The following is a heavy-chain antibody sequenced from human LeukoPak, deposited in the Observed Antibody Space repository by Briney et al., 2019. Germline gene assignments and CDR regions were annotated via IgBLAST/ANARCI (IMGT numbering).Heavy chain of an antibody. J-gene: IGHJ4*02. CDR1: GFTFSSYA. CDR3: AKSCREGGSGSLYGDY. D-gene: IGHD3-10*01. V-gene: IGHV3-23*01. CDR2: ISGSGGST. Sequence: GGSLRLSCAASGFTFSSYAMSWVRQAPGKGLEWVSAISGSGGSTYYADSVKGRFTISRDNSKNTLYLQMNSLRAEDTAVYYCAKSCREGGSGSLYGDYWGQGTLVTVSS.